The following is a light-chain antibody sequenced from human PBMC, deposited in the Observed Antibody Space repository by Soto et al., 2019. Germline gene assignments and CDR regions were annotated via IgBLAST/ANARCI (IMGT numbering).Light chain of an antibody. CDR2: EVS. V-gene: IGLV2-14*01. Sequence: QSALTQAASVSGSPGQSITISCTGASSDVGGYNYVSWYQQHPGKAPKLMIYEVSNRPSAVSNRFSGSKSGNTASLTISGLQAEDEADYYCSSYTSTNTLYWVFGGGTKLTVL. CDR3: SSYTSTNTLYWV. J-gene: IGLJ3*02. CDR1: SSDVGGYNY.